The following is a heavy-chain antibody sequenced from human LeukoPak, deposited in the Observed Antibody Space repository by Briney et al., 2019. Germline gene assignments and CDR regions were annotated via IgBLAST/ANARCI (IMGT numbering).Heavy chain of an antibody. J-gene: IGHJ4*02. CDR3: ARRAVAGSFDY. CDR1: GYTFTSYG. V-gene: IGHV1-18*01. CDR2: ISAYNANT. Sequence: ASVKVSCKASGYTFTSYGISWVRQAPGQGLEWMGWISAYNANTNYAQKLQGRVTMTTDTSTSTAYMKLRSLRSDDTAVYYCARRAVAGSFDYWGQGTLVTVSS. D-gene: IGHD6-19*01.